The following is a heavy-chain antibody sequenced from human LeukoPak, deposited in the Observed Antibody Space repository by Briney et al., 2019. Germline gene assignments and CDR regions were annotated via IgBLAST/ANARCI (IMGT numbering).Heavy chain of an antibody. D-gene: IGHD6-6*01. J-gene: IGHJ4*02. CDR1: GFTFHDHA. Sequence: GGSLRLSCAASGFTFHDHAMHWVRQAPGKGLEWVSGISWNGGTIDYADSVKGRFTISRDNAKNSLYLQMNSLRPEDMALYYCAKGPTYSSSSLFDYWGQGILVAVSS. CDR2: ISWNGGTI. V-gene: IGHV3-9*03. CDR3: AKGPTYSSSSLFDY.